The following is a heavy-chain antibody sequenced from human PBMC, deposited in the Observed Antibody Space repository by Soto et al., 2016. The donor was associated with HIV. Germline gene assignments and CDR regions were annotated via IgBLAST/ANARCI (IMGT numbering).Heavy chain of an antibody. D-gene: IGHD6-19*01. CDR3: ARLGIAVAGTRDAFDI. V-gene: IGHV1-18*01. J-gene: IGHJ3*02. Sequence: QVQLVQSGAEVKKPGSSVKVSCKASGGTFTSYGISWVRQAPGQGLEWMGWISGYNGNTNYAQKVQGRVTMTKDTSTSTAYMELRSLRSDDTAMYYCARLGIAVAGTRDAFDIWGQGTMVTVSS. CDR2: ISGYNGNT. CDR1: GGTFTSYG.